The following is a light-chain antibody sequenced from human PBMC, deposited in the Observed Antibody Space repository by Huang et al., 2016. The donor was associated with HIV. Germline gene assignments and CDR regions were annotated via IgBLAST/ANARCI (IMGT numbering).Light chain of an antibody. CDR3: QQYGSSPFT. CDR2: DAS. CDR1: QSVSSSQSVSSTY. Sequence: EIVLTQSPGTLCLSPGERATLSCRASQSVSSSQSVSSTYLAWYQKKPGQAPSLLIYDASSRATGIPDKFSGNGSGTDFTLTINRLEPEDSAVYYCQQYGSSPFTFGGGTKVEIK. J-gene: IGKJ4*01. V-gene: IGKV3-20*01.